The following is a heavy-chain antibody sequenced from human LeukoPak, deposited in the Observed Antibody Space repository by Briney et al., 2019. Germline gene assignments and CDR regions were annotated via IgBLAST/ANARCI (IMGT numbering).Heavy chain of an antibody. J-gene: IGHJ4*02. CDR1: GGSFSSYY. CDR3: ARAPSTAVTVFDY. D-gene: IGHD4-11*01. CDR2: IYYSGST. Sequence: SETLSLTCAVYGGSFSSYYWSWIRQPPGKGLEWIGYIYYSGSTNYNPSLKSRVTISVDTSKNQFSLKLSSVTAADTAVYYCARAPSTAVTVFDYWGQGTLVTVSS. V-gene: IGHV4-59*01.